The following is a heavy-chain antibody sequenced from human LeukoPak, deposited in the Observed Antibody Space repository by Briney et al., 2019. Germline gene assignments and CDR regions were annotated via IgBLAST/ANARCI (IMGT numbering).Heavy chain of an antibody. CDR3: AGFDYYGSRGYFQH. CDR2: IIPIFGTA. CDR1: GGTFSSYA. V-gene: IGHV1-69*13. D-gene: IGHD3-10*01. J-gene: IGHJ1*01. Sequence: SVKVSCKASGGTFSSYAISWVRQAPGQGLEWMGGIIPIFGTANYAQKFQGRVTITADESTSTAYMELSSLRSEDTAVYYCAGFDYYGSRGYFQHWGQGTPVTVSS.